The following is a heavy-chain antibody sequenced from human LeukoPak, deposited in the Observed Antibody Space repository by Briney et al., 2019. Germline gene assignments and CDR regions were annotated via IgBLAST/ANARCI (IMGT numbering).Heavy chain of an antibody. D-gene: IGHD2-21*02. V-gene: IGHV3-30*18. Sequence: GGSLRLSCAASGFTFSAYGMHWVRQAPGKGLEWVAVISYDGNKIYYEDSVKGRFTISRDNSKNTLYLQMKSLRAEDTAVYYCAKDRGYCGGDCYQRFNYWGQGTLVTVSS. CDR2: ISYDGNKI. CDR1: GFTFSAYG. CDR3: AKDRGYCGGDCYQRFNY. J-gene: IGHJ4*02.